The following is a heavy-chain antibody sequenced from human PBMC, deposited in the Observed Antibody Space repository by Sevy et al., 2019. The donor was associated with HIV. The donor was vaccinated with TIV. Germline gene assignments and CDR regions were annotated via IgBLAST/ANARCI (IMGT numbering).Heavy chain of an antibody. CDR3: ATGLPGEYVDCSSCYSDYFAY. V-gene: IGHV1-24*01. CDR1: GYTLIEFS. Sequence: ASVKVSCKVSGYTLIEFSMHWVRQAPGKGLEWMGRFDPEDGETIYAQRFQGRVTMTEDTSTDTAYMELSSLRSEDTAVYYCATGLPGEYVDCSSCYSDYFAYWGQGTLVTVSS. CDR2: FDPEDGET. J-gene: IGHJ4*02. D-gene: IGHD2-15*01.